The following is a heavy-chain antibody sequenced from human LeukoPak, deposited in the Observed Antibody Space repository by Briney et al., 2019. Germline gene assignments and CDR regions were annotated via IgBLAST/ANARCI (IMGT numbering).Heavy chain of an antibody. CDR1: GFTFSSYS. Sequence: PGGSLRPSCAASGFTFSSYSMNWFRQAPAKGLEWVSSISSSSSYIYYADSVKGRFTISRDNAKNSLYLQMNSLRAEDTAVYYCARCSQETGNTSYNDYWGQGTLVTVSS. CDR3: ARCSQETGNTSYNDY. J-gene: IGHJ4*02. V-gene: IGHV3-21*01. CDR2: ISSSSSYI. D-gene: IGHD1-7*01.